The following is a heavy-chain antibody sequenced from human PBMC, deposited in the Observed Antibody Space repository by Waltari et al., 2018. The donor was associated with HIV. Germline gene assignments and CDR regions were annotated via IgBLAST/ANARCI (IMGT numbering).Heavy chain of an antibody. Sequence: EVPLLESGGGLVQPGGSLGLSRAAAGFPFISSAVSRFAQAPGKGLEWVSAISGSGGSTYYADSVKGRFTISRDNSKNTLYLQMNSLRAEDTAVYYCAKAAKGRNYFDYWGQGTLVTVSS. CDR3: AKAAKGRNYFDY. D-gene: IGHD6-25*01. CDR2: ISGSGGST. V-gene: IGHV3-23*01. J-gene: IGHJ4*02. CDR1: GFPFISSA.